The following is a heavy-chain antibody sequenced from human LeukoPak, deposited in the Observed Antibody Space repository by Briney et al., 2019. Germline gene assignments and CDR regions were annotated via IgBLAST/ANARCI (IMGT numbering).Heavy chain of an antibody. CDR2: IIPIFGTA. Sequence: SVKVSCKASGGTFSSYAISWVRQAPGQGLERMGGIIPIFGTANYAQKFQGRVTITADESTCTACMELSSLRSEDTAVYYCARGYYYGSGREDGMDVWGKGTTVTVSS. CDR1: GGTFSSYA. CDR3: ARGYYYGSGREDGMDV. V-gene: IGHV1-69*01. D-gene: IGHD3-10*01. J-gene: IGHJ6*04.